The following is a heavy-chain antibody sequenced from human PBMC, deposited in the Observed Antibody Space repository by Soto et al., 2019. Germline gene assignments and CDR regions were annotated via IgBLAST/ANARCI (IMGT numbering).Heavy chain of an antibody. CDR1: GGSISSGGYY. Sequence: PSETLSLTCTVSGGSISSGGYYWSWIRQHPGKGLEWIGYIYYSGSTYYNPSLKSRVTISVDTSKNQFSLKLSSVTAADTAVYYCARDRRLATHYDSSGYYYWFDPWGQGTLVTVSS. D-gene: IGHD3-22*01. CDR3: ARDRRLATHYDSSGYYYWFDP. J-gene: IGHJ5*02. CDR2: IYYSGST. V-gene: IGHV4-31*03.